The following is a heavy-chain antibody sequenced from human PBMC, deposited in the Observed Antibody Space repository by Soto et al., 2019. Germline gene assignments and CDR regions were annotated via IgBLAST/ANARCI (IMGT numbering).Heavy chain of an antibody. J-gene: IGHJ6*02. CDR1: GFTFSSYS. V-gene: IGHV3-48*02. Sequence: PGGSLRLSCAASGFTFSSYSMNWVRQAPGKGLEWVSYISSSSSTIYYADSVKGRFTISRDNAKNSLYLQMNSLRDEDTAVYYCARPEYSCSSYGMLVWGPGTTVSVSS. CDR3: ARPEYSCSSYGMLV. D-gene: IGHD6-6*01. CDR2: ISSSSSTI.